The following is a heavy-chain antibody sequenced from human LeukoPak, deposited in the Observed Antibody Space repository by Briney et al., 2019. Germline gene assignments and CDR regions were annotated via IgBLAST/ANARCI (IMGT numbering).Heavy chain of an antibody. CDR1: GGSIRSSYYY. J-gene: IGHJ4*02. CDR3: ARTNSESYFFDY. Sequence: SETLSLTCTVSGGSIRSSYYYWGWIRQPPGKGLEWIGSIYDSGSTYYNPSLKSRVTISVDRSKNQFSLKLSSVTAADTAVYYCARTNSESYFFDYWGQGTLVTVSS. V-gene: IGHV4-39*07. D-gene: IGHD1-26*01. CDR2: IYDSGST.